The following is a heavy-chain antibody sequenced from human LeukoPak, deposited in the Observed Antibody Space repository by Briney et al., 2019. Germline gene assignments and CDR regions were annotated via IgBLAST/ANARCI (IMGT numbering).Heavy chain of an antibody. J-gene: IGHJ4*02. Sequence: GGSLRLSCAASGFTFSNYEMNWVRQAPGKGLEWVSFISSSGNTRYYADSVRGRFTISRDNAKNSLYLQMNSLRAEDTAVYYCARGGGWFWVDYWGQGTLVTVSS. CDR2: ISSSGNTR. CDR3: ARGGGWFWVDY. CDR1: GFTFSNYE. V-gene: IGHV3-48*03. D-gene: IGHD3-10*01.